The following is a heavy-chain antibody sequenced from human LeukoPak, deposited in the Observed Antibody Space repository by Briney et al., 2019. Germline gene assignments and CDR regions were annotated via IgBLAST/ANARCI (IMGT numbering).Heavy chain of an antibody. D-gene: IGHD3-22*01. Sequence: GGSLRLSCAASGFTFRDYFMSWIRQAPGKGLEWVAYTNTAGNTIYYADSMKGRFTISRDNAKDSLYLQMNTLRAEDTAVYYCARATYDSSAVDAFDIWGQGTMVTVSP. CDR3: ARATYDSSAVDAFDI. CDR1: GFTFRDYF. V-gene: IGHV3-11*01. J-gene: IGHJ3*02. CDR2: TNTAGNTI.